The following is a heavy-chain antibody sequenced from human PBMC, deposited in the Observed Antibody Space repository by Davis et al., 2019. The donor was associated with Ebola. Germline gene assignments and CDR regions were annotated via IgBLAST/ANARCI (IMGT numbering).Heavy chain of an antibody. CDR3: ARDLATPKGVQWEVSLNY. CDR2: IKQGGSEK. Sequence: GESLKISCAASGFTFSSYWMSWVRQAPGKGLEWVANIKQGGSEKYYVDSVKGRFTISRDNAKNSLYLQMNSLRAEDTAVYYCARDLATPKGVQWEVSLNYWGQGTLVTVSS. V-gene: IGHV3-7*01. J-gene: IGHJ4*02. CDR1: GFTFSSYW. D-gene: IGHD1-26*01.